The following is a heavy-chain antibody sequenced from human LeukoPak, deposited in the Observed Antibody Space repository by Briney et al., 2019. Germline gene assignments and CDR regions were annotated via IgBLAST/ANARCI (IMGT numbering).Heavy chain of an antibody. Sequence: PGGSLRLSCAASGFTFSSYEMNWVRQAPGKGLEWVSFISSIGSTIYYADSVKGRFTISRDNAKNSLYLQMNSLRAEDTAVYYCARVRRVAVAPDAFDIWGQGTMVTVSS. V-gene: IGHV3-48*03. CDR2: ISSIGSTI. J-gene: IGHJ3*02. D-gene: IGHD6-19*01. CDR3: ARVRRVAVAPDAFDI. CDR1: GFTFSSYE.